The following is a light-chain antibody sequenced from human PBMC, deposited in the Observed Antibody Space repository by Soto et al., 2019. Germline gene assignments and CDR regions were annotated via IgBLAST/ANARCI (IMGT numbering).Light chain of an antibody. J-gene: IGKJ1*01. CDR1: QSIVTY. CDR3: QSYRNFSWT. V-gene: IGKV1-39*01. Sequence: DIPMTLSPASLSASVRDRVTITCRASQSIVTYLNWYLQKPGKAPKLLIYAASNLQSGVPSRFSGSGSGTDFTLTISSLQPDDFATYYCQSYRNFSWTFGQGTKVDIK. CDR2: AAS.